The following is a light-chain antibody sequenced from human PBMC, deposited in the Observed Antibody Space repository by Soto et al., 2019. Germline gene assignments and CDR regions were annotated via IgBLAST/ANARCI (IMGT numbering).Light chain of an antibody. Sequence: QSVLTQPASVSGSPGQSITISCTGTSSDVGGYNYVSWYQQHPGRAPKLMIYDVSIRPSGVSNRFSGSKSGNTASLTISGLQAEDEADYYCSSCTSSSPDVFGTGTKVTVL. V-gene: IGLV2-14*01. CDR2: DVS. CDR1: SSDVGGYNY. CDR3: SSCTSSSPDV. J-gene: IGLJ1*01.